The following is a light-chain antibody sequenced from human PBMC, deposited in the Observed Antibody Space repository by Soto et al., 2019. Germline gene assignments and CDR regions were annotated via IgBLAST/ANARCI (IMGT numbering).Light chain of an antibody. CDR1: QSVSSN. CDR3: QQYNNWPAGT. CDR2: GAS. J-gene: IGKJ3*01. V-gene: IGKV3-15*01. Sequence: EIVMTQSPATLSVSPGERATLSCRASQSVSSNLAWYQQKPGQAPRLLIYGASTRATGIPARFSGSGSGTEFTLPISSLQSEDFAVYYCQQYNNWPAGTFGPGTKVDIK.